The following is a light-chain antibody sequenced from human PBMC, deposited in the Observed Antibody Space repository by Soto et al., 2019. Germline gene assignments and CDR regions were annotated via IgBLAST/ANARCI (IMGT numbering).Light chain of an antibody. CDR3: QKYDSSPKK. CDR1: QSVSSSY. J-gene: IGKJ1*01. CDR2: GAS. V-gene: IGKV3-20*01. Sequence: EIVLAQSPVTVSLSPGEIATLSCSASQSVSSSYLAWYQQKPGQAPRLLIYGASSRATGIPDRFSGSGSGTDFTLTISRLEPEDFAVYYCQKYDSSPKKFGQGTKVDIK.